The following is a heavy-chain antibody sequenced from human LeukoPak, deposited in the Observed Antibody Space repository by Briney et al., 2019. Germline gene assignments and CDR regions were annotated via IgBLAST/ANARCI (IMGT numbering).Heavy chain of an antibody. D-gene: IGHD2-2*01. Sequence: GGSLRLSCVASGFAFGRYSMNWVRQAPGKGLEWVSSISHSGYDIYYADAVKGRFTISRDNAKNSLSLQMNNLRVEDTAVYYCANHFACGSTTCPSFDDWGQGTLVTVFS. CDR2: ISHSGYDI. CDR1: GFAFGRYS. V-gene: IGHV3-21*01. J-gene: IGHJ4*02. CDR3: ANHFACGSTTCPSFDD.